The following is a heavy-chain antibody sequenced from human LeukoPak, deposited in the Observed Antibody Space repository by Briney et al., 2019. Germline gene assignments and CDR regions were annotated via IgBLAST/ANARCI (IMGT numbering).Heavy chain of an antibody. D-gene: IGHD4-17*01. J-gene: IGHJ6*03. Sequence: PGGSLRLSCAASGFTFSSYGMHWVRQAPGKGLEWVAVISYDGSNKYYADSVKGRFTISRDNSKNTLYLQMNSLRAEDTAVYYCAKSYGDYYYYYYMDVWGKGTTVTVSS. CDR1: GFTFSSYG. V-gene: IGHV3-30*18. CDR3: AKSYGDYYYYYYMDV. CDR2: ISYDGSNK.